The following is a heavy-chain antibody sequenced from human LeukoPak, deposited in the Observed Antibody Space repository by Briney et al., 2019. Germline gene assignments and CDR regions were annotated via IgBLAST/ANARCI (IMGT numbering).Heavy chain of an antibody. D-gene: IGHD4-11*01. Sequence: RAGGSLRLSCAASGFTFSSYAMSWVRQAPGKGLEWVSAISGSGGSTYYADSVKGRFTISRDNSKNTLYLQMNSLRAEDTAVYYCARVALRPIDYSNPEFDPWGQGTLVTVSS. V-gene: IGHV3-23*01. CDR2: ISGSGGST. CDR1: GFTFSSYA. J-gene: IGHJ5*02. CDR3: ARVALRPIDYSNPEFDP.